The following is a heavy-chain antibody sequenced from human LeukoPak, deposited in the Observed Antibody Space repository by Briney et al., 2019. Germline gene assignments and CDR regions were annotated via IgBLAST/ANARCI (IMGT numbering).Heavy chain of an antibody. CDR3: AKGSSMIVVNYFDY. J-gene: IGHJ4*02. V-gene: IGHV3-23*01. CDR2: ISGSGGST. Sequence: GGSLRLSCAASGFTFSSYAMSWVRQAPGKGLEWASAISGSGGSTYYADSVKGRFTISGDNSKNTLYLQMNSLRAEDTAVYYCAKGSSMIVVNYFDYWGQGTLVTVSS. D-gene: IGHD3-22*01. CDR1: GFTFSSYA.